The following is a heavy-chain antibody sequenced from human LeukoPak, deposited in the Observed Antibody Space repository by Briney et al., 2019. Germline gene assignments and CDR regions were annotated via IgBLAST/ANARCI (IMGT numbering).Heavy chain of an antibody. D-gene: IGHD1-14*01. CDR3: ARDSLAVPGEPYYFDY. V-gene: IGHV4-59*01. J-gene: IGHJ4*02. Sequence: SETLSLTCTVSGGSISSYYWSWIRQPPGKGLEWIGYIYYSGSTNYNPSLKSRVTISVDTSKNQFSLKLSSVTAADTAVYYCARDSLAVPGEPYYFDYWGQGTLVTVSS. CDR1: GGSISSYY. CDR2: IYYSGST.